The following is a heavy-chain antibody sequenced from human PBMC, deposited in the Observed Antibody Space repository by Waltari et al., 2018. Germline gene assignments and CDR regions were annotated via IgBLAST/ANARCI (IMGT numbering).Heavy chain of an antibody. Sequence: QVQLQQWGAGLLKPSETLSLTCAVYGGSFSGYYWSWIRQPPGKGLEWIGEINHSGSTNYNPSLKSRVTISVDTSKNQFSLKLSSVTAADTAVYYCARDLSGDRNYYYMDVWGKGTTVTVSS. J-gene: IGHJ6*03. CDR1: GGSFSGYY. D-gene: IGHD7-27*01. V-gene: IGHV4-34*01. CDR3: ARDLSGDRNYYYMDV. CDR2: INHSGST.